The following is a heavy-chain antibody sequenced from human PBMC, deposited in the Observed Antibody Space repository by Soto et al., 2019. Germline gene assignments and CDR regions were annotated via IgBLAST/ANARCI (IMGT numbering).Heavy chain of an antibody. CDR1: GGSTSSYY. CDR3: ARAPEYYDILTGYTPPYYYGMDV. CDR2: IYYSGST. D-gene: IGHD3-9*01. V-gene: IGHV4-59*01. Sequence: SETLSLTCTVSGGSTSSYYWSWIRQPPGKGLEWIGYIYYSGSTNYNPSLKSRVTISVDTSKNQFSLKLSSVTAADTAVYYCARAPEYYDILTGYTPPYYYGMDVWGQGTTVTVSS. J-gene: IGHJ6*02.